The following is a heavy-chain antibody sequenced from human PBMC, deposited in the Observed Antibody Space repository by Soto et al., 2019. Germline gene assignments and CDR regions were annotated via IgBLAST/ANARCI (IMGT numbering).Heavy chain of an antibody. CDR2: IYYSGST. CDR3: ARDRGRIAAAWGWFDP. Sequence: SETLSLTCTVSGGSISSYYWSWIRQPPGKGLEWIGYIYYSGSTNYNPSLKSRVTISVDTSKNQFSLKLSSVTAADTAVYYCARDRGRIAAAWGWFDPWGQGTLVTVSS. V-gene: IGHV4-59*01. J-gene: IGHJ5*02. CDR1: GGSISSYY. D-gene: IGHD6-13*01.